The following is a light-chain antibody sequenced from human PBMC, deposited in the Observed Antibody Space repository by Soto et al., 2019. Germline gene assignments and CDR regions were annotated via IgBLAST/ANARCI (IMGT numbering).Light chain of an antibody. Sequence: DIQMTQSPSTLSASVGDRVTITCRASQSISGWLAWYQQRPGKAPKLLIYKASTLQSGVPSRFSGSGSGTEFALTISSLQPDDFATYYCQQYNSYSWTFGQGTKVEI. CDR1: QSISGW. J-gene: IGKJ1*01. V-gene: IGKV1-5*03. CDR2: KAS. CDR3: QQYNSYSWT.